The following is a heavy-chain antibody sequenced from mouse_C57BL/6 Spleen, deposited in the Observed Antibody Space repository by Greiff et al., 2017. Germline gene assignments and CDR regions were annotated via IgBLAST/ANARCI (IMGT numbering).Heavy chain of an antibody. CDR1: GFTFSSYA. V-gene: IGHV5-9-1*02. Sequence: EVKVVESGEGLVKPGGSLKLSCAASGFTFSSYAMSWVRQTPEKRLEWVAYISSGGDYIYYADTVKGRFTISRDNARNTLYLQMSSLKSEDTAMYYCTRVHYYGGSYPYYFDEWGLGPTLSVSS. CDR3: TRVHYYGGSYPYYFDE. CDR2: ISSGGDYI. D-gene: IGHD1-1*01. J-gene: IGHJ2*01.